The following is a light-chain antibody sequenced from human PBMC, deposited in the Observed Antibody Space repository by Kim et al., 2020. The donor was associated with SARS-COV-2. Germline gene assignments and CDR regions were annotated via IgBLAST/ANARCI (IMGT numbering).Light chain of an antibody. J-gene: IGLJ3*02. Sequence: RQTATVTCIGSSDNVGYQGAAWLQQHQDHPPKLLSYRNNNRPSGISERFSASRSGNTASLTISGLQPEDEADYYCSAWDRSVNAWVFGGGTQLTVL. CDR2: RNN. V-gene: IGLV10-54*01. CDR3: SAWDRSVNAWV. CDR1: SDNVGYQG.